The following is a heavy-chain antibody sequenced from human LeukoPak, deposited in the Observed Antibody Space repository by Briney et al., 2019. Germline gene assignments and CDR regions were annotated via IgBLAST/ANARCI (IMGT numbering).Heavy chain of an antibody. J-gene: IGHJ4*02. Sequence: GGSLRLSCAASGFTLSSYSMNWVRQAPGKGLEWVSYVTNSGSSIYYADSVKGRFTISRDNAKNSLYLQMNSLRAEDTAVYYCVRGVHYDILTGYPYYLDYWGQGTLVTVSS. V-gene: IGHV3-48*04. CDR2: VTNSGSSI. CDR1: GFTLSSYS. D-gene: IGHD3-9*01. CDR3: VRGVHYDILTGYPYYLDY.